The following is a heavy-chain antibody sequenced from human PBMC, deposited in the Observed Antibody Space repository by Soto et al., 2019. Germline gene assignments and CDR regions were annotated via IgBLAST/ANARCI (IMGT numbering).Heavy chain of an antibody. CDR2: VSQDGTVQ. CDR3: AEEFQRDVHAFDL. CDR1: GVNIGGYG. J-gene: IGHJ3*01. V-gene: IGHV3-30*18. Sequence: HPGGSLRLSCEATGVNIGGYGMHWIRQAPGRGLEWVAVVSQDGTVQRYLDAMKGRFYISRDNPKNTVFLQMYRLSAEDTAVYFCAEEFQRDVHAFDLWGQGTVVTVSS.